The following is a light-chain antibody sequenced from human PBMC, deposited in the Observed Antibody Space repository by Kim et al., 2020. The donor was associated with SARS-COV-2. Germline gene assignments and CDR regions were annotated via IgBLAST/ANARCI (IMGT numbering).Light chain of an antibody. J-gene: IGLJ2*01. CDR2: DVS. V-gene: IGLV2-11*01. CDR1: SSDVGGYNS. CDR3: CSYAGSYTFVV. Sequence: QSALTQPRSVSGSPGQSVTISCTGTSSDVGGYNSVSWYQHHPGKAPKLMIYDVSKRPSGVPDRFSGSKSGNTASLTISGLQAEDEADYYCCSYAGSYTFVVFGGGTQLTVL.